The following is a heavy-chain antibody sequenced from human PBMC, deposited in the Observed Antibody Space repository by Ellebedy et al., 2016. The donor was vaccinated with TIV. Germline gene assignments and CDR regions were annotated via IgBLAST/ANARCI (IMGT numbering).Heavy chain of an antibody. CDR2: IYYSGST. D-gene: IGHD6-19*01. Sequence: MPSETLSLTCTVSGGSISSSSYYWGWIRQPPGKGLEWIGSIYYSGSTYYNPSLKRRVTISVDTSKNQFSLKLSSVTAADTAVYYCARRRYSSGWYNWFDPWGQGTLVTVSS. J-gene: IGHJ5*02. V-gene: IGHV4-39*01. CDR1: GGSISSSSYY. CDR3: ARRRYSSGWYNWFDP.